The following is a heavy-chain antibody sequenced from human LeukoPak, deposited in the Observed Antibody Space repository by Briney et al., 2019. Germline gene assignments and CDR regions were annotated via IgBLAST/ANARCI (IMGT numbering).Heavy chain of an antibody. V-gene: IGHV3-23*01. Sequence: PGGSLRLPCAASGFTFSSYAMSWVRQAPGKGLEWVSAISGSGGSTYYADSVKGRFTISRDNSKNTLYLQMNSLRAEDTAVYYCAKDSDFWSGYFRYWGQGTLVTVSS. CDR3: AKDSDFWSGYFRY. D-gene: IGHD3-3*01. J-gene: IGHJ4*02. CDR2: ISGSGGST. CDR1: GFTFSSYA.